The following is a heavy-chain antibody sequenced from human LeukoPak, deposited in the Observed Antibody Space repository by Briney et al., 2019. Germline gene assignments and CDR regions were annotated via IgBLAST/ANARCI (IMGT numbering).Heavy chain of an antibody. CDR1: GFAFSNAW. D-gene: IGHD6-13*01. CDR2: IKSKTDGETT. J-gene: IGHJ4*02. Sequence: GGSLRLSCAASGFAFSNAWMSWVRQAPGKGLEWVGRIKSKTDGETTDYAAPVQGRFTISRDDSKDTLYLQMNSLKTEDTAVYYCILAAAGPAYWGQGTLVTVSS. V-gene: IGHV3-15*01. CDR3: ILAAAGPAY.